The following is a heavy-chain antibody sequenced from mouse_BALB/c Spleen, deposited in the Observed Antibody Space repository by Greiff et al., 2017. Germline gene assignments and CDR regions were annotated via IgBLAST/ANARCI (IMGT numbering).Heavy chain of an antibody. D-gene: IGHD5-2*01. CDR3: AQNNYYAMDY. V-gene: IGHV5-17*02. CDR2: ISSGSSTI. Sequence: EVQLQESGGGLVQPGGSRKLSCAASGFTFSSFGMHWVRQAPEKGLEWVAYISSGSSTIYYADTVKGRFTISRDNPKNTLFLQMTSLRSEDTAMYYCAQNNYYAMDYWGQGTSVTVSS. J-gene: IGHJ4*01. CDR1: GFTFSSFG.